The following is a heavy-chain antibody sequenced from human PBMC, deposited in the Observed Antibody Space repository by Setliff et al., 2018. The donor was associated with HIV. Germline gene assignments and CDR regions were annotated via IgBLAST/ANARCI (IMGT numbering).Heavy chain of an antibody. CDR1: GGTFRDLA. CDR3: ARGAYSSIWFSQGLNAFDI. J-gene: IGHJ3*02. CDR2: FIPMFESA. Sequence: SVKVSCKTSGGTFRDLAFSWVRQAPGQGLEWMGGFIPMFESAHYAQKFQGRVTIIADEPTGTVYMELSTLRSDDTAVYYCARGAYSSIWFSQGLNAFDIWGQGTMVTVSS. V-gene: IGHV1-69*13. D-gene: IGHD6-13*01.